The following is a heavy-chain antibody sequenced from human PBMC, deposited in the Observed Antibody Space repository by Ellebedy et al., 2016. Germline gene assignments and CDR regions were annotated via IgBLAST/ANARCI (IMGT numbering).Heavy chain of an antibody. V-gene: IGHV4-59*01. CDR1: GGSISSYY. J-gene: IGHJ3*02. Sequence: SETLSLXXTVSGGSISSYYWSWIRQPPGKGLEWIGYIYYSGSTNYNPSLKSRVTISVDTSKNQFSLKLSSVTAADTAVYYCARVVLRRITMVRGVIGAFDIWGQGTMVTVSS. CDR2: IYYSGST. D-gene: IGHD3-10*01. CDR3: ARVVLRRITMVRGVIGAFDI.